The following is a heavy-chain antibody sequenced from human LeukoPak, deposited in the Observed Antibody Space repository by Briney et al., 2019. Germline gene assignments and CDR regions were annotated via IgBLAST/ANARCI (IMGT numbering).Heavy chain of an antibody. D-gene: IGHD1-26*01. CDR2: ISYDGSNK. J-gene: IGHJ4*02. V-gene: IGHV3-30-3*01. CDR3: ASPGVYATTASALAY. Sequence: GGSLRLSCAASGFTFSSYAMHWVRQAPGKGLEWVAVISYDGSNKYYADSVKGRFTISRDNSKNTLYLQMNSLRAEDTAVYYCASPGVYATTASALAYWGQGTLVTVSS. CDR1: GFTFSSYA.